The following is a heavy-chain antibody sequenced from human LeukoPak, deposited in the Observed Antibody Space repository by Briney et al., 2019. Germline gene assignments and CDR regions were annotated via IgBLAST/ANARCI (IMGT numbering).Heavy chain of an antibody. CDR2: IRYDGSNK. CDR3: AKDGGTHGEYYSYYMDV. J-gene: IGHJ6*03. Sequence: PGGSLRLSCAASGFTFSTYGMHWVRQAPGKGLEWVAFIRYDGSNKYADSVKGRFTISRHNSKNTLFLQMNSLRAEDTAVYYCAKDGGTHGEYYSYYMDVWGKGTTVTVSS. CDR1: GFTFSTYG. V-gene: IGHV3-30*02. D-gene: IGHD2-15*01.